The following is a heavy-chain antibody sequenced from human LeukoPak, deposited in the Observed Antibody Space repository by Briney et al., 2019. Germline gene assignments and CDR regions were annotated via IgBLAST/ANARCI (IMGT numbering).Heavy chain of an antibody. J-gene: IGHJ6*03. CDR3: AKAWGHYYYYMDV. V-gene: IGHV3-43*02. CDR2: ISGDGGST. CDR1: GFTFDDYA. D-gene: IGHD7-27*01. Sequence: GGSLRLSCAASGFTFDDYAMHWVRQVPGKGLEWVSLISGDGGSTYFADSVKGRFTISRDNRKNSLYLQMNSLRTEDTALYHCAKAWGHYYYYMDVWGKRTTVTVSS.